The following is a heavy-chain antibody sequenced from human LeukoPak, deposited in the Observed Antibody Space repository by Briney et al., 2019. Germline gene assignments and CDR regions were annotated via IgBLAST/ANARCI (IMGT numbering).Heavy chain of an antibody. V-gene: IGHV1-8*01. CDR3: ARDLLWFGEVKFDP. J-gene: IGHJ5*02. CDR1: GYTFASYD. Sequence: ASVKVSCKASGYTFASYDINWVRQATGQGLEWMGWMNPNSGNTGYAQKFQGRVTMTRNTSISTAYMELSSLRSEDAAVYYCARDLLWFGEVKFDPWGQGTLVTVSS. D-gene: IGHD3-10*01. CDR2: MNPNSGNT.